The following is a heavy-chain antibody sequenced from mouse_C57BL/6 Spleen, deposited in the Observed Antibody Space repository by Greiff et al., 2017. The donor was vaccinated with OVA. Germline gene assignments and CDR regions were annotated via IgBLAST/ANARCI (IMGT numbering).Heavy chain of an antibody. D-gene: IGHD1-1*01. J-gene: IGHJ2*01. CDR2: ISSGSSTI. CDR1: GFTFSDYG. V-gene: IGHV5-17*01. CDR3: ARGDYGSSHFDY. Sequence: EVQRVESGGGLVKPGGSLKLSCAASGFTFSDYGMHWVRQAPEKGLEWVAYISSGSSTIYYADTVKGRFTISRDNAKNTLFLQMTSMRSEDTAMYYCARGDYGSSHFDYWGQGTTLTVSS.